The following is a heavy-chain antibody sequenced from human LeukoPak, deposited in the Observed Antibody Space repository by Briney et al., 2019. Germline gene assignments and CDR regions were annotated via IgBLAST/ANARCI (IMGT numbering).Heavy chain of an antibody. CDR3: ARRPRSTSYWFDP. D-gene: IGHD2-2*01. V-gene: IGHV4-30-4*08. J-gene: IGHJ5*02. Sequence: PSQTLSLTCTVSGGSIGSGDYYWSWIRQPPGKGLEWIGYIYYSESTYYNPSLKCRVTISVDTSKNQFSLKLSSVTAADTAVYYCARRPRSTSYWFDPWGQGTLVTVSS. CDR2: IYYSEST. CDR1: GGSIGSGDYY.